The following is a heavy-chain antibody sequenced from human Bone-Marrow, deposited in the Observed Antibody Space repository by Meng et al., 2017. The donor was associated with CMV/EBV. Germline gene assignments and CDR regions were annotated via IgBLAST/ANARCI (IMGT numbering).Heavy chain of an antibody. CDR3: TGGNWQLAAVEV. Sequence: GGSLRLSCAASGFTFSERYMDWFRQAPGRRLEWVGRSANRPNDYATDYAASVKGRFSISRDELKNSVDLQMNSLKSDDTAVYYCTGGNWQLAAVEVCGQGTLVTVSS. J-gene: IGHJ4*02. CDR2: SANRPNDYAT. D-gene: IGHD6-6*01. V-gene: IGHV3-72*01. CDR1: GFTFSERY.